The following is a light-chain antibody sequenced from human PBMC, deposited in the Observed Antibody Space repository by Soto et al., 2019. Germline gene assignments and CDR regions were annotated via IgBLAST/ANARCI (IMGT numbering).Light chain of an antibody. Sequence: QSALTQPASVSGSPGQSITISCTGTSSDVGNYNFVSWYQQHPGKPPKLMIYDVSNRPSGVSNRFSGSKSGNTASLTISGLQAEDEADYYCSSYTSSSTVVFGGGTKLTVL. J-gene: IGLJ2*01. CDR1: SSDVGNYNF. CDR3: SSYTSSSTVV. V-gene: IGLV2-14*01. CDR2: DVS.